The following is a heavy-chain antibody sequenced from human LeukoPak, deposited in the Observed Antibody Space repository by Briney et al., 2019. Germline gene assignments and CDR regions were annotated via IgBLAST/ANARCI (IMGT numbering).Heavy chain of an antibody. CDR1: GFAFNRCW. D-gene: IGHD2-21*02. CDR3: TSWGDTTAEYFQR. V-gene: IGHV3-7*01. Sequence: GGSLRLSCVVSGFAFNRCWMNWVRQAPGKGPEWVAHINPDGRDTYYVDSVKGRFAISRDNAQNSMYLQMNSLRVEDTAVYYCTSWGDTTAEYFQRWGQGTLVTVSS. CDR2: INPDGRDT. J-gene: IGHJ1*01.